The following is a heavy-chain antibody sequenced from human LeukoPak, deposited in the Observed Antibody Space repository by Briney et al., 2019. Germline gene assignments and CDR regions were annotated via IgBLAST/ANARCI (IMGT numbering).Heavy chain of an antibody. J-gene: IGHJ6*02. V-gene: IGHV1-18*04. Sequence: ASVKVSCKASGYTFTGYYMHWVRQAPGQGLEWMGWISAYNGNTNYAQKLQGRVTMTTDTSTSTAYMELRSLRSDDTAVYYCARDHYDSSGYYDYYYYYGMDVWGQGTTVTVSS. CDR2: ISAYNGNT. D-gene: IGHD3-22*01. CDR3: ARDHYDSSGYYDYYYYYGMDV. CDR1: GYTFTGYY.